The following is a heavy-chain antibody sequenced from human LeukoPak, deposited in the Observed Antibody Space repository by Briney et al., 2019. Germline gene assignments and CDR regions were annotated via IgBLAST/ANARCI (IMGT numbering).Heavy chain of an antibody. V-gene: IGHV3-74*01. Sequence: GGSLRLSCAASGFTFSSYWMHWVRQGPGKGLVCVARIKSDGSYTSYADSVKGRFTISRDNAKSTLYLQMNSLRAEDTAVYYCAQDDGTYGIDYWGQGNLVTVSS. CDR1: GFTFSSYW. CDR3: AQDDGTYGIDY. J-gene: IGHJ4*02. D-gene: IGHD1-26*01. CDR2: IKSDGSYT.